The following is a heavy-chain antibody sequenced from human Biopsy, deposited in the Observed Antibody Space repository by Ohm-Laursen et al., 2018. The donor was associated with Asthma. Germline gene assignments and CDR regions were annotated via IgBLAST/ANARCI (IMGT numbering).Heavy chain of an antibody. CDR3: AKDRVRINSAYYFDY. CDR2: ILSDGRDK. J-gene: IGHJ4*02. D-gene: IGHD3-10*01. CDR1: GFTFSSYG. V-gene: IGHV3-30*18. Sequence: SLRLSCAASGFTFSSYGMHWVRQAPGKGLEWVAVILSDGRDKYYADSVKGRFTISRDNSKNTLYLHMHSLRAEDTAVYFCAKDRVRINSAYYFDYWGQRTLVTVSS.